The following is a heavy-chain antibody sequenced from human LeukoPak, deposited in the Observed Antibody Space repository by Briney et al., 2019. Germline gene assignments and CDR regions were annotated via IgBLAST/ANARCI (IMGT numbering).Heavy chain of an antibody. CDR3: ANGNDILTGYSAFDI. D-gene: IGHD3-9*01. J-gene: IGHJ3*02. V-gene: IGHV3-30*18. Sequence: LSLTCTVSGASFSSSTYYWGWIRQPPGKGLEWVAVISYDGSNKYYADSVKGRFTISRDNSKNTLYLQMNSLRAEDTAVYYCANGNDILTGYSAFDIWGQGTMVTVSS. CDR2: ISYDGSNK. CDR1: GASFSS.